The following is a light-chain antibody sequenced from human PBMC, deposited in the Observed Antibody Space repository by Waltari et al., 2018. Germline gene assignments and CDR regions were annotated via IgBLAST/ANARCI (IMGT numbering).Light chain of an antibody. CDR2: DAS. V-gene: IGKV3-15*01. CDR3: QQYNNWPTWT. Sequence: EVVMTQSPATLSVSPGERATLSCRASHSVKTNLAWYQQNPGQAPRLVIFDASTRATGIPARFSGSWSGTEFTLTISSLQPEDSAVYYCQQYNNWPTWTFGQGAKVEIK. CDR1: HSVKTN. J-gene: IGKJ1*01.